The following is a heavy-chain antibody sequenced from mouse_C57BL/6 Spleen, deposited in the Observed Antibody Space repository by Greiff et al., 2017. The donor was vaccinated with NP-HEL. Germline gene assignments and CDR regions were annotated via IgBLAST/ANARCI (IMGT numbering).Heavy chain of an antibody. J-gene: IGHJ3*01. CDR2: IYPGDGDT. D-gene: IGHD3-2*02. CDR1: GYAFSSSW. Sequence: VKLQQSGPELVKPGASVKISCKASGYAFSSSWMNWVKQRPGKGLEWIGRIYPGDGDTNYNGKFKGKATLTADKSSSTAYMQLSSLTSEDSAVYFCAREGGQLRLFFAYWGQGTLVTVSA. CDR3: AREGGQLRLFFAY. V-gene: IGHV1-82*01.